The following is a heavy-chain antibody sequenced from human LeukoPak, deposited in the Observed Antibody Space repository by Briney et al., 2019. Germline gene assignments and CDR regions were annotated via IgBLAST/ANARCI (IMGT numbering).Heavy chain of an antibody. CDR3: ARGTSFYDNCSDP. CDR1: GGSFSGYY. V-gene: IGHV4-34*01. CDR2: INHSGST. Sequence: SETLSLTCAVYGGSFSGYYWSWIRQPPGKGLEWIGEINHSGSTNYNPSLKSRVTISVDTSKNQFSLKLSSVTAADTAVYYCARGTSFYDNCSDPGGQEPLAPVSS. J-gene: IGHJ5*02. D-gene: IGHD5/OR15-5a*01.